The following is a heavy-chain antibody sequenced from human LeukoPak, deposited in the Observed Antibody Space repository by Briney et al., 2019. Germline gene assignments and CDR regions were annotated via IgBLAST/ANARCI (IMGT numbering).Heavy chain of an antibody. V-gene: IGHV3-7*03. CDR2: IKQDGSEE. CDR3: AKVMPLYQLQWGLYDY. Sequence: GGSLRLSCAASGFTFSSYWMSWVRQAPGKGLEWVANIKQDGSEEYYVDSVKGRFTISRDNSKNTLYLQMNSLRAEDTAVYYCAKVMPLYQLQWGLYDYWGQGTLVTVSS. D-gene: IGHD2-2*01. CDR1: GFTFSSYW. J-gene: IGHJ4*02.